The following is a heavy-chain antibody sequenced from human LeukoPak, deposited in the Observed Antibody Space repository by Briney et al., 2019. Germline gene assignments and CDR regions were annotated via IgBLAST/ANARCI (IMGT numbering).Heavy chain of an antibody. CDR1: GFTFSDYY. CDR3: ARGWSYGHSYFDY. J-gene: IGHJ4*02. Sequence: PGGSLRPSRAASGFTFSDYYMSWVRQAPGKGLGWVSYISSSGSNIYYADSVKGRFTISRDNAKNSLYLQMNSLRGEDTAVYYCARGWSYGHSYFDYWGQGTLVTVSS. D-gene: IGHD5-18*01. V-gene: IGHV3-11*01. CDR2: ISSSGSNI.